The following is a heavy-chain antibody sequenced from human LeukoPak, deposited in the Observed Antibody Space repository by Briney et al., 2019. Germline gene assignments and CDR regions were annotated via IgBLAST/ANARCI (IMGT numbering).Heavy chain of an antibody. D-gene: IGHD6-13*01. Sequence: GGSLRLSCAPAGFTFSSYAMHWVREAPGKELEWVAIISYDGSNKYYADSVKGRFTISRDNSKNTLYLQMNSLGTDDTAVYYCARDSDSWYFDYWGQGTLVTVSS. CDR3: ARDSDSWYFDY. CDR1: GFTFSSYA. J-gene: IGHJ4*02. V-gene: IGHV3-30*04. CDR2: ISYDGSNK.